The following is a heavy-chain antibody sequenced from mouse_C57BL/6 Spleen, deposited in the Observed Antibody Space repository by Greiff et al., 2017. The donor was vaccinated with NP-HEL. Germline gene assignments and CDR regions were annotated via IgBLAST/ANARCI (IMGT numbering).Heavy chain of an antibody. Sequence: VQLQQSGAELVKPGASVKLSCKASGYTFTEYTIHWVKQRSGQGLEWIGWFYPGSGSIKYNEKFKDKATLTADKSSSTVYMELSRLTSEDSAVYFWARHEEDGSSYDWYCDVWGTGTTVTVSS. J-gene: IGHJ1*03. CDR2: FYPGSGSI. CDR3: ARHEEDGSSYDWYCDV. D-gene: IGHD1-1*01. V-gene: IGHV1-62-2*01. CDR1: GYTFTEYT.